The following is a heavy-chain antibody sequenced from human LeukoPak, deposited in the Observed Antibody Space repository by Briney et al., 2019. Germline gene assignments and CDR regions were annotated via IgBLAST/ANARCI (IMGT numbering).Heavy chain of an antibody. CDR3: AKDGAIAASGYYYYGMDF. J-gene: IGHJ6*02. Sequence: GGSLELSCAASGFTFSRHAMYWVRPPPGKGLEWVAVMSYDGSHEKYADAVRGRFTISRDNSKNTLFLQMDSLTTADTAVYFCAKDGAIAASGYYYYGMDFWGQGTTVIVSS. CDR2: MSYDGSHE. CDR1: GFTFSRHA. D-gene: IGHD6-13*01. V-gene: IGHV3-30*01.